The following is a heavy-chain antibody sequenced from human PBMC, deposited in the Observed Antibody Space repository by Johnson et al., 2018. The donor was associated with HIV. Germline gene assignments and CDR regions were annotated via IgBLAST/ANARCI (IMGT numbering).Heavy chain of an antibody. V-gene: IGHV3-7*03. CDR3: ARDRWYSSSSGGVDDAFDI. J-gene: IGHJ3*02. CDR1: GFTVSSNY. CDR2: IKQDGSEK. Sequence: VQLVESGGGLVQPGGSLRLSCAASGFTVSSNYMSWVRQAPGKGLEWVANIKQDGSEKYYVDSVKGRFTISRDNAKNSLYLQMNSLRAEDTAVYYCARDRWYSSSSGGVDDAFDIWGQGTMVTVSS. D-gene: IGHD6-6*01.